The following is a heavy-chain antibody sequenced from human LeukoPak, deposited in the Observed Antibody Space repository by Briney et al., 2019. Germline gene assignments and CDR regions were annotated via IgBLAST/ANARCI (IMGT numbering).Heavy chain of an antibody. CDR3: ARDIGGSYTAIDY. Sequence: GGSLRLSCAASGFTFSSYSMNWVRQAPGKGLEWVSFISSSSAHIDYADSVKGRFTISRDNPRNSLYLQMNSLRAEDTAVYYCARDIGGSYTAIDYWGQGTLVTVSS. V-gene: IGHV3-21*01. CDR2: ISSSSAHI. J-gene: IGHJ4*02. CDR1: GFTFSSYS. D-gene: IGHD1-26*01.